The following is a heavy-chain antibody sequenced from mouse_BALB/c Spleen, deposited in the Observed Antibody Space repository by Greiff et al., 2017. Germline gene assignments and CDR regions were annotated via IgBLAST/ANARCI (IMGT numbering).Heavy chain of an antibody. CDR2: IDPANGNT. V-gene: IGHV14-3*02. CDR1: GFNIKDTY. CDR3: ARGWGNYWYFDV. Sequence: VHVKQSGAELVKPGASVKLSCTASGFNIKDTYMHWVKQRPEQGLEWIGRIDPANGNTKYDPKFQGKATITADTSSNTAYLQLSSLTSEDTAVYYCARGWGNYWYFDVWGAGTTVTVSS. J-gene: IGHJ1*01. D-gene: IGHD2-1*01.